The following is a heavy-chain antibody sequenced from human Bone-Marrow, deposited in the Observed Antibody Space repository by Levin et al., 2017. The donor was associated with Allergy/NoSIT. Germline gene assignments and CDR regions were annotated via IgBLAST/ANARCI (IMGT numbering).Heavy chain of an antibody. CDR1: GGSISSSSYY. CDR2: IYYSGST. D-gene: IGHD5-12*01. V-gene: IGHV4-39*07. Sequence: SQTLSLTCTVSGGSISSSSYYWGWIRQPPGKGLEWIGTIYYSGSTYYNPSLKSRVSISIDMSKNQFSLKLSSVTAADTAVYYCAREVAYDGPSDYSGMDVWGQGTTVTVSS. J-gene: IGHJ6*02. CDR3: AREVAYDGPSDYSGMDV.